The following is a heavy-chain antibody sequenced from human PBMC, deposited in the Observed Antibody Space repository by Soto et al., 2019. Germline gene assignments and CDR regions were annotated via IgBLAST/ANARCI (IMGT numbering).Heavy chain of an antibody. CDR2: IIPIFGTA. J-gene: IGHJ5*02. CDR3: ARGGHYDFCSGLRGFDP. D-gene: IGHD3-3*01. V-gene: IGHV1-69*01. CDR1: GGTFSSYA. Sequence: QVQLVQSGAEVKKPGSSVKVSCKASGGTFSSYAISWVRQAPGQGLEWMGGIIPIFGTANYAQKFQGRVTITADESTSTAYMELSSLRSEDTAVYYCARGGHYDFCSGLRGFDPWGQGTLVTVSS.